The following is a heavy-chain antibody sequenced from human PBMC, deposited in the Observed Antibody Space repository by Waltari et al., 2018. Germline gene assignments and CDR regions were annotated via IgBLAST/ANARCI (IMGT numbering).Heavy chain of an antibody. CDR2: INHSGST. D-gene: IGHD2-15*01. CDR3: ASGVEIDFDY. CDR1: GGSFSGYY. Sequence: QVQLQQWGAGLLKPSETLSLTCAVYGGSFSGYYWSWIRQPPGKGLEWIGEINHSGSTNYNPSLKSRVTISVDTSKNQFSLKLSSVTAEDTAVYYCASGVEIDFDYWGQGTLVTVSS. V-gene: IGHV4-34*01. J-gene: IGHJ4*02.